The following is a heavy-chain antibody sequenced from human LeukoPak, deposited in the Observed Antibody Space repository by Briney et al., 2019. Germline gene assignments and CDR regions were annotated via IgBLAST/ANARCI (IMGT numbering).Heavy chain of an antibody. V-gene: IGHV5-51*01. D-gene: IGHD2-15*01. CDR3: ARSQGYCSGGSCLQGDWFDP. Sequence: ESLKISCKGSGYSFTNYWIGWVRQMPGKGLEWMGLIYPGDSDTRYSPSFQGQVTISADKSISTTYLQWSSLKASDTAMYYCARSQGYCSGGSCLQGDWFDPWGRGTLVIVSS. CDR1: GYSFTNYW. J-gene: IGHJ5*02. CDR2: IYPGDSDT.